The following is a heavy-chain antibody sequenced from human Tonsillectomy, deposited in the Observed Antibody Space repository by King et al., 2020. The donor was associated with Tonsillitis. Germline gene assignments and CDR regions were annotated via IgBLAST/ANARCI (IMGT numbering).Heavy chain of an antibody. CDR3: ARRDGALDYYYYGMDV. CDR2: VSFDGSHK. Sequence: VQLVESGGGVVQPGRSLRLSCAASGFIFSSCAMHWVRQAPGKGLEWGAVVSFDGSHKYYADSVKGRFTISRDNSKNKVYLQMDSLRAEDTAVYYCARRDGALDYYYYGMDVWGQGTTVTVSS. D-gene: IGHD4-17*01. CDR1: GFIFSSCA. V-gene: IGHV3-30-3*01. J-gene: IGHJ6*02.